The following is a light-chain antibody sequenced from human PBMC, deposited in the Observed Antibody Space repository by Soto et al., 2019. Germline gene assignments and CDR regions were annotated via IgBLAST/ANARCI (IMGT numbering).Light chain of an antibody. Sequence: QSVLPQPPSASGTPGQRVTISCSGSSSNIGSNYVYWYQQLPGTAPKLLIYRNNHRPSGVPDRFAGSKSGTSASLAISGLRSEDEADYYCAAWDDSRSGPVFGGGTQLTVL. J-gene: IGLJ7*01. CDR3: AAWDDSRSGPV. V-gene: IGLV1-47*01. CDR1: SSNIGSNY. CDR2: RNN.